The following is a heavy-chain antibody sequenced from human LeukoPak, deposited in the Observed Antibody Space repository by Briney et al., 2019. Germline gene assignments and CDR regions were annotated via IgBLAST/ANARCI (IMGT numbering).Heavy chain of an antibody. CDR1: GFTFSSYE. CDR3: ASQSYARFDP. CDR2: ISSSGSTM. V-gene: IGHV3-48*03. D-gene: IGHD3-16*01. Sequence: GGSLRLSCAASGFTFSSYEMNWVRQAPGKGLEWVSYISSSGSTMYYADSVKGRFTISRDNARNSLFLQMNSLRVEDTAVYYCASQSYARFDPWGQGTLVTVSS. J-gene: IGHJ5*02.